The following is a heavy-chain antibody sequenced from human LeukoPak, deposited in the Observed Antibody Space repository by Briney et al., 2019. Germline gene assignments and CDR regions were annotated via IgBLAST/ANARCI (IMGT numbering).Heavy chain of an antibody. J-gene: IGHJ6*02. Sequence: SETLSLTCTVSGDSIGSYYWSWIRQPPGKGLEWIGYIYYSGRTTYNPSLKSRVTISVDTSKNQFSLKLSSVTAADTAVYYCARANPSNYYGMDVWGQGTTVTVSS. CDR2: IYYSGRT. V-gene: IGHV4-59*01. CDR1: GDSIGSYY. D-gene: IGHD4-11*01. CDR3: ARANPSNYYGMDV.